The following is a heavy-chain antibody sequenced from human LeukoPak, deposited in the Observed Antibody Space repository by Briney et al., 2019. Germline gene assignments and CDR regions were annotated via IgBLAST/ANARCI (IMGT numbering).Heavy chain of an antibody. V-gene: IGHV1-18*01. CDR2: ISGYEGDT. CDR3: ARVGDLVATLGFDY. CDR1: GYPFGTYG. Sequence: ASVKVSCKTSGYPFGTYGISWVRQAPGQGLEWMGWISGYEGDTKYAQNFHDRVTMTRDKPTNTVEMELKSLRSDDTAVYYCARVGDLVATLGFDYWGQGTLVIVSS. D-gene: IGHD5-12*01. J-gene: IGHJ4*02.